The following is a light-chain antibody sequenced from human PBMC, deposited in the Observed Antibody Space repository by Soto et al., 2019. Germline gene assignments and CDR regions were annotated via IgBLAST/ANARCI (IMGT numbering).Light chain of an antibody. Sequence: DTQMTQSPSTLSASVGDRVIITCRASQSISSWLAWYQQKPGKAPNLLIYKASTLKSGVPSRFSGSGSGTEFTLTISSLQPEDLATYYCQQYDNDSWTFGQGTKVEIK. CDR1: QSISSW. V-gene: IGKV1-5*03. CDR3: QQYDNDSWT. CDR2: KAS. J-gene: IGKJ1*01.